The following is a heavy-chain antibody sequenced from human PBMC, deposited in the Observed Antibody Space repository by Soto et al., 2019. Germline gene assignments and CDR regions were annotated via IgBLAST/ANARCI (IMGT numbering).Heavy chain of an antibody. Sequence: SDTLSLTCSVSGTSISSYSWSWIRQPAGKGLEWIGRIHTSGSTDYNPSLKSRVTMSVDTPKNQFSLKLRCLTAADTAVYYCAREIAVSGTPRYNWFDPWGQGTLVAVSS. CDR3: AREIAVSGTPRYNWFDP. CDR2: IHTSGST. D-gene: IGHD6-19*01. CDR1: GTSISSYS. V-gene: IGHV4-4*07. J-gene: IGHJ5*02.